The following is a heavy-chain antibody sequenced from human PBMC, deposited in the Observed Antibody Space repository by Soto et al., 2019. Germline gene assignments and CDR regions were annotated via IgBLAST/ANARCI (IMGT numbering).Heavy chain of an antibody. Sequence: ASVKVSCKASGYTFTSYGISWVRHAPGQGLEWMGWISAYNGNTNYAQKLQGRVTMTTDTSTSTAYMELRSLRSDDTAVYYCARWEGYDILTGYYDYWGQGTLVTVS. CDR1: GYTFTSYG. CDR2: ISAYNGNT. CDR3: ARWEGYDILTGYYDY. V-gene: IGHV1-18*01. J-gene: IGHJ4*02. D-gene: IGHD3-9*01.